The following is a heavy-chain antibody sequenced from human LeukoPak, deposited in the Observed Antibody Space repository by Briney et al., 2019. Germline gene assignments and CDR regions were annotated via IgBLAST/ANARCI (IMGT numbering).Heavy chain of an antibody. Sequence: GRSLRLSCAASGFTFDDYAMHWVRQAPGKGLEWVSGISWNSGSIGYADSVKGRFTISRDNAKNSLYLQMNSLRAEDTALYYCAKDMDKYSSSSDYYCYYGMDVWGQGTTVTVSS. V-gene: IGHV3-9*01. CDR2: ISWNSGSI. CDR3: AKDMDKYSSSSDYYCYYGMDV. D-gene: IGHD6-6*01. J-gene: IGHJ6*02. CDR1: GFTFDDYA.